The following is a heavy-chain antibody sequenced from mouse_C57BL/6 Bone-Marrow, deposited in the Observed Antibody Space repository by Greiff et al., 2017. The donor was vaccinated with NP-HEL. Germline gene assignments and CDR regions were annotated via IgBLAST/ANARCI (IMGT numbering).Heavy chain of an antibody. J-gene: IGHJ2*01. Sequence: QVQLQQSGAVLVTPGASVKMSCTASGYTFTTYPIEWVKQNPGKSLEWIGNFHPYNDDTEYNEKFKNKATLTVEKSSSTVYLELSRLTSDDASVYYCARGGNYWYYFDYWGQGTTLTVSS. D-gene: IGHD2-1*01. CDR1: GYTFTTYP. V-gene: IGHV1-47*01. CDR2: FHPYNDDT. CDR3: ARGGNYWYYFDY.